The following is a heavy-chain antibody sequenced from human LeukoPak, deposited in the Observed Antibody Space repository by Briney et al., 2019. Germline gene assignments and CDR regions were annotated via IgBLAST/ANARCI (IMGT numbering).Heavy chain of an antibody. J-gene: IGHJ4*02. V-gene: IGHV3-20*04. CDR3: TRALTMAAFDY. Sequence: RPGGSLRLSCAASGFIFADYGVDWVRQTPGKGLEWVAYISWNGGLISYADSVKGRFTISRDNAKNSLYLQLYSLRAEDTALYYCTRALTMAAFDYWGQGTLVTVSS. CDR2: ISWNGGLI. D-gene: IGHD5-24*01. CDR1: GFIFADYG.